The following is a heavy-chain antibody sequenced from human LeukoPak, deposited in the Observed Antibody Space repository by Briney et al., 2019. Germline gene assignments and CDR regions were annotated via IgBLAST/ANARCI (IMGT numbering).Heavy chain of an antibody. V-gene: IGHV4-31*03. CDR3: ARDGRGYCSSTSCPREYYFDY. Sequence: SETLSLTCTVSGGSISSGGYYWRWIRQHPGTGLEWIGYIYYSGSTYYNPSLKSRVTISVDTSKNQFSLKLSSVTAADTAVYYCARDGRGYCSSTSCPREYYFDYWGQGTLVTVSS. D-gene: IGHD2-2*01. J-gene: IGHJ4*02. CDR1: GGSISSGGYY. CDR2: IYYSGST.